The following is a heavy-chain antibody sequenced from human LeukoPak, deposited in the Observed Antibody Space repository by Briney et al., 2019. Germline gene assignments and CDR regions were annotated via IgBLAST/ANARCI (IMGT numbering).Heavy chain of an antibody. D-gene: IGHD6-13*01. J-gene: IGHJ3*02. CDR1: GFAVSSNY. CDR2: IYSGGTT. Sequence: GGSLRLSCAASGFAVSSNYMSWVRQAPGRVLEWVSVIYSGGTTNYADSVKGRFTISRDNSKNTLNLQMNSLRADDTAVYYCAKDSGFAYSSSWYRVDAFDIWGQGTMVTVSS. V-gene: IGHV3-53*01. CDR3: AKDSGFAYSSSWYRVDAFDI.